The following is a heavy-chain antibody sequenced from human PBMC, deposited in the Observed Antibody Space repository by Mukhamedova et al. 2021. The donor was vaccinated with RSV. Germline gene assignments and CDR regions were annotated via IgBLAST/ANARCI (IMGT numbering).Heavy chain of an antibody. J-gene: IGHJ6*03. CDR2: GTA. Sequence: GTANYAQKFQGRVTITADESTSTAYMELSSLRSEDTAVYYCARAHFGVVIFGFDYYYYYMDVWGKGTTVTVSS. D-gene: IGHD3-3*01. V-gene: IGHV1-69*01. CDR3: ARAHFGVVIFGFDYYYYYMDV.